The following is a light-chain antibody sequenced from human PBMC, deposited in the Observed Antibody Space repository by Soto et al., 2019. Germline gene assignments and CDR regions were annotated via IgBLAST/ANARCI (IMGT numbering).Light chain of an antibody. V-gene: IGLV1-40*01. CDR2: GNS. J-gene: IGLJ2*01. CDR1: SSNIGAGYD. CDR3: QSYDSSLSGSI. Sequence: QTVVTQPPSVSGAPGQRVTISCTGSSSNIGAGYDVHWYQQLPGTAPKLLIYGNSNRPSGVPDRFSGSKSGTSASLAITGLQVEDEADNYCQSYDSSLSGSIFGGGTKLTVL.